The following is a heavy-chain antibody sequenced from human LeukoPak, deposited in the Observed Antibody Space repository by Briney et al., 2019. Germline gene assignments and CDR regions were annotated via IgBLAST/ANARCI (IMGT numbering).Heavy chain of an antibody. J-gene: IGHJ5*02. CDR2: ISAYNGNT. D-gene: IGHD3-3*01. CDR3: ARVMYDFWSGYYAPFDP. Sequence: ASVKVSCKASGYTFTSYGISWVRRAPGQGLEWMGWISAYNGNTNYAQKLQGRVTMTTDTSTSTAYMELRSLRSDDTAVYYCARVMYDFWSGYYAPFDPWGQGTLVTVSS. CDR1: GYTFTSYG. V-gene: IGHV1-18*01.